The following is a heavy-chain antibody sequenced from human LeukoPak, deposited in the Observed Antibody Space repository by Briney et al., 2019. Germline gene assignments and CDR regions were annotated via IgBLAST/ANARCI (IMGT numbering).Heavy chain of an antibody. Sequence: GGSLRLSCAASGFTFSSYAMSWVRQAPGKGLEWVSAISGSGGSTYYADSVKGRFTISRDNSKNTLYLQMNSLRAEDTAVYYCAKAGDGSGRLKSDYYYYYMDVWGKGTTVTVSS. CDR2: ISGSGGST. J-gene: IGHJ6*03. CDR1: GFTFSSYA. D-gene: IGHD3-10*01. CDR3: AKAGDGSGRLKSDYYYYYMDV. V-gene: IGHV3-23*01.